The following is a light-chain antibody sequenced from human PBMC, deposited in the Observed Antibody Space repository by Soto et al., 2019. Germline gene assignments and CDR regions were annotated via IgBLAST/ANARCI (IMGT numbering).Light chain of an antibody. CDR1: QDISRW. CDR3: QHYNSYSEA. J-gene: IGKJ1*01. V-gene: IGKV1-5*01. CDR2: DAS. Sequence: DIQMTPSPATLSASVGDRVSITCRASQDISRWLAWYQQKPGKAPKVLIWDASSLQRGVPSRFSGSGSGIEFTLTISSLQPDDFATYYCQHYNSYSEAFGQGTKV.